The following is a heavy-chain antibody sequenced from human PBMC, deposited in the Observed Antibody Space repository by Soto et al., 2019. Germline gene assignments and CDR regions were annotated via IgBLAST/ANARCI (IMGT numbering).Heavy chain of an antibody. D-gene: IGHD3-9*01. V-gene: IGHV4-34*01. CDR2: INHSGST. Sequence: SETLSLTCAVYGGSFSGYYWSWIRQPPGKGLEWIGEINHSGSTNYNPSLKSRVTISVDTSKNQFSLKLSSVTAADTAVYYCARAPLRYFEWTISDNWFDPWGQGNLVTVSS. CDR3: ARAPLRYFEWTISDNWFDP. J-gene: IGHJ5*02. CDR1: GGSFSGYY.